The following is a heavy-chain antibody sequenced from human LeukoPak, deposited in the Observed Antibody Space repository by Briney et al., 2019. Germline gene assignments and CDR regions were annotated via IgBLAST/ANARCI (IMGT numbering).Heavy chain of an antibody. D-gene: IGHD4-17*01. CDR3: ASHDYGDYVPFDY. Sequence: GGSLRLSCAASGFTFSSYGMHWVRQAPGKGLEWVAVIWYDGSNKYYADSVKGRFTISRDNSKNTLYLQMNSLRAEDTAVYYCASHDYGDYVPFDYWGQGTLVTVSS. CDR2: IWYDGSNK. CDR1: GFTFSSYG. J-gene: IGHJ4*02. V-gene: IGHV3-33*01.